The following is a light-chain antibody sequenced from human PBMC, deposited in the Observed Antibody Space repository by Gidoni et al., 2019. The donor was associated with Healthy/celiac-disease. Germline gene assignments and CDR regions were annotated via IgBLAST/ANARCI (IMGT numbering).Light chain of an antibody. J-gene: IGKJ2*01. CDR3: QQSYSTFYT. CDR2: AAS. V-gene: IGKV1-39*01. Sequence: DIQMTQSPSSLSASVGDRVTITCRASKSISSYLNWYQQKPGKAPKLLIYAASSWQSGVPSRFSGSGSGTDFTLTISSLQPEDVETYYCQQSYSTFYTFGQGTKLEIK. CDR1: KSISSY.